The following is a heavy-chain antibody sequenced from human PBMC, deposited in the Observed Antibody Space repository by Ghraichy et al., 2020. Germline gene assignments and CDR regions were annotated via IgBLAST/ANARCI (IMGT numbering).Heavy chain of an antibody. D-gene: IGHD4-17*01. CDR1: GGSISSSSYY. CDR3: ARHQDYGEDYYFDY. CDR2: IYYSGST. Sequence: SETLSLTCTVSGGSISSSSYYWGWIRQPPGKGLEWIGSIYYSGSTYYNPSLKSRVTIAVDTSKNQFSLKLSSVTAADTAVYYCARHQDYGEDYYFDYWGQGTLVTGSA. J-gene: IGHJ4*02. V-gene: IGHV4-39*01.